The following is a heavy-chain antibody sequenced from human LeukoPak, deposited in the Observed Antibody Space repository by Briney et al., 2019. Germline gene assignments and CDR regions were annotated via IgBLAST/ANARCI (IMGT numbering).Heavy chain of an antibody. J-gene: IGHJ4*02. D-gene: IGHD5-24*01. V-gene: IGHV3-21*01. CDR2: ISSSSSYI. CDR1: GFTFSSYS. Sequence: PGGSLRLSCAASGFTFSSYSMNWIRQAPGKGLEWVSSISSSSSYIYYADSVKGRFTISRDNAKNSLYLQMNSLRAEDTAVYYCAREEGDGYKYWGQGTLVTVSS. CDR3: AREEGDGYKY.